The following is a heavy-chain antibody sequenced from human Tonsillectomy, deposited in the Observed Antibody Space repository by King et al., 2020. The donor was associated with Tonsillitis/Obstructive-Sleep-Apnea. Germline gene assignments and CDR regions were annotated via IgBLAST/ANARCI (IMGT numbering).Heavy chain of an antibody. J-gene: IGHJ5*02. CDR2: ISYDGSNK. CDR1: GFTFSSYV. D-gene: IGHD1-26*01. CDR3: VREEGWAQFDP. Sequence: HVQLVESGGGVVQPGRSLRLSCAASGFTFSSYVMHWVRQAPGKGLEWVALISYDGSNKYYADSVKGRFTISRDNSKNTLYLQMNSLRVDDMAVYYCVREEGWAQFDPWGQRTLVTVPS. V-gene: IGHV3-30*04.